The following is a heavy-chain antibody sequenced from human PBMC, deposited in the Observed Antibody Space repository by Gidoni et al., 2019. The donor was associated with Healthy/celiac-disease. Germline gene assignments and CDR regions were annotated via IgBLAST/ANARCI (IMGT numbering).Heavy chain of an antibody. Sequence: VQLVESGGGVVQPGRSLSLSCAASGFTFSSYGMHWVRQAPGKGLEWVAVIWYDGSNKYYADSVKGRFTISRDNSKNTLYLQMNSLRAEDTAVYYCARDLCSGGSCYSGWFDPWGQGTLVTVSS. CDR2: IWYDGSNK. V-gene: IGHV3-33*01. CDR1: GFTFSSYG. D-gene: IGHD2-15*01. CDR3: ARDLCSGGSCYSGWFDP. J-gene: IGHJ5*02.